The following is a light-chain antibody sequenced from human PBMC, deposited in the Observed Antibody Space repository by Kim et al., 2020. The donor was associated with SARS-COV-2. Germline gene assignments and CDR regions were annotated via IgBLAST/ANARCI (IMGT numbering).Light chain of an antibody. V-gene: IGKV1-5*01. J-gene: IGKJ1*01. CDR1: QSVSGW. CDR3: QQYDNDQRT. Sequence: DIQMNQSSSTLSASVGDRVSISCRASQSVSGWLAWYQQKPGRAPKVLIYDAFSLESGVPSRFSGSGSGTEFTLTISSLQPDDFATYYCQQYDNDQRTFGQGTKVDIK. CDR2: DAF.